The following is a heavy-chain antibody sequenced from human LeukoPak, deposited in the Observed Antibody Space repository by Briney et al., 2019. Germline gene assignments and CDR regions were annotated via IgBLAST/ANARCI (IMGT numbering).Heavy chain of an antibody. CDR3: ARGSPYYDFWSGYYIDY. D-gene: IGHD3-3*01. CDR1: GFTFSDYY. CDR2: ISISGATT. V-gene: IGHV3-11*04. Sequence: GGSLRLSCAASGFTFSDYYMTWIRQAPGKGLEWLSYISISGATTYYADSVKGRFTISRDNVKNSLYLQMNSLRAEDTAVYYCARGSPYYDFWSGYYIDYWGQGTLVTVSS. J-gene: IGHJ4*02.